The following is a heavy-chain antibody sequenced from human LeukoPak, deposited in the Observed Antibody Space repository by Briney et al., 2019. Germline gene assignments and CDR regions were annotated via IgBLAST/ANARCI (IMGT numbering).Heavy chain of an antibody. Sequence: SETLSLTCSVSGYSISSGYYWGWIRQPPGKGLEWIGSIYQSGTTSYNPSLKSRVTISVDTSKNQFSLKLSSVTAADTAVYYCAANQSPVTMVRGVKFAFDIWGQGTMVTVSS. J-gene: IGHJ3*02. CDR3: AANQSPVTMVRGVKFAFDI. V-gene: IGHV4-38-2*02. D-gene: IGHD3-10*01. CDR2: IYQSGTT. CDR1: GYSISSGYY.